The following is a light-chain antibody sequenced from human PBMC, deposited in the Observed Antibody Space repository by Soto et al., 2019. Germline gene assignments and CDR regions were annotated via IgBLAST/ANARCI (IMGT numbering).Light chain of an antibody. CDR2: VAS. CDR3: QQSYNAPST. J-gene: IGKJ5*01. Sequence: GDRFTFTCLASQSISSWVDWYQQKPGKAPQLLIYVASMLESGGPSRFSGSGAGTDFTLTISSLQPEDFATYYCQQSYNAPSTFGQGTRLDIK. CDR1: QSISSW. V-gene: IGKV1-39*01.